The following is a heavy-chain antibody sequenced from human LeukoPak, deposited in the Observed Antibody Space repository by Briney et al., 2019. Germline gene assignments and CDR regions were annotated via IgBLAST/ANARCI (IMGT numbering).Heavy chain of an antibody. CDR3: ARITSRDYFDY. V-gene: IGHV3-74*01. CDR2: TNTDGSSS. J-gene: IGHJ4*02. D-gene: IGHD2-2*01. Sequence: GGSLRLSCAASGFTFSGYWMYWVRQAPWKGLVWVSRTNTDGSSSIYADSVKGRFTISRDNAKNTVYLQMNSLRVEDTAVYYCARITSRDYFDYWGQGTLVTVSS. CDR1: GFTFSGYW.